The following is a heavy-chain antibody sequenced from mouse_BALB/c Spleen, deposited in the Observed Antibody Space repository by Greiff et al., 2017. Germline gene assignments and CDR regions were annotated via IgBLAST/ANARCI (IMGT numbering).Heavy chain of an antibody. Sequence: VMLVESGPGLVAPSQSLSITCTVSGFSLTSYGVHWVRQPPGKGLEWLGVIWAGGSTNYNSALMSRLSISKDNSKSQVFLKMNSLQTDDTAMYYCARESPVHYYGCHAMDYWGQGTSVTVSS. J-gene: IGHJ4*01. V-gene: IGHV2-9*02. CDR1: GFSLTSYG. CDR3: ARESPVHYYGCHAMDY. CDR2: IWAGGST. D-gene: IGHD1-2*01.